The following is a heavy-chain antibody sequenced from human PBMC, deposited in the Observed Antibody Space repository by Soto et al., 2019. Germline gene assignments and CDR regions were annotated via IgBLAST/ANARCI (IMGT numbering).Heavy chain of an antibody. Sequence: QVQLVESGGGVVQPGRSLRLSCAASGFTFSSYGMHWDRQAPGKGLEWVAVISYDGSNKYYADSVKGRFTISRDNSKNTLYLQMNSLRAEDTAVYYCAKLLRYFDYWGQGTLVTVSS. D-gene: IGHD3-9*01. CDR2: ISYDGSNK. J-gene: IGHJ4*02. V-gene: IGHV3-30*18. CDR3: AKLLRYFDY. CDR1: GFTFSSYG.